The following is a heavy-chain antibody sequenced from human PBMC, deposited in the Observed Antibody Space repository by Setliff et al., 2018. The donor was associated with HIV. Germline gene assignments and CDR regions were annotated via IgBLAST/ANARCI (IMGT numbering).Heavy chain of an antibody. CDR2: IIPIFGTA. V-gene: IGHV1-69*05. J-gene: IGHJ3*02. D-gene: IGHD6-13*01. CDR3: ARDTGQQLVGFDI. CDR1: GVTFSNYA. Sequence: SVKVSCKASGVTFSNYAISWVRQAPGQGLEWMGGIIPIFGTANYAQKFQGRVTITTDESTITAYMEPSSLRSEDTAVYYCARDTGQQLVGFDIWGQGTMVTVSS.